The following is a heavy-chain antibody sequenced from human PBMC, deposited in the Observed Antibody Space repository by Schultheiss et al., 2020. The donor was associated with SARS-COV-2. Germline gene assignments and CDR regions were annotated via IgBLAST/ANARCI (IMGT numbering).Heavy chain of an antibody. CDR1: GFTFDDYA. CDR3: ARDLGSWIQLWAPDY. J-gene: IGHJ4*02. CDR2: ISWNSGSI. Sequence: GGSLRLSCAASGFTFDDYAMHWVRQAPGKGLEWVSGISWNSGSIGYADSVKGRFTISRDNAKNSLYLQMNSLRAEDTAVYYCARDLGSWIQLWAPDYWGQGTLVTVSS. V-gene: IGHV3-9*01. D-gene: IGHD5-18*01.